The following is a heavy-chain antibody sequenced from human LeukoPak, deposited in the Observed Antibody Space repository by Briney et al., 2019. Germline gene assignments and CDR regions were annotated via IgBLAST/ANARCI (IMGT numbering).Heavy chain of an antibody. D-gene: IGHD3-3*01. Sequence: PSETLSLTCAVYGGSLSGYYWSWIREPPGKGLEWIGEIHHNGSTNYNPSLKSRVTMSLDTSKNHFSLKLSSVTAADTAMYFCTRGVLVWSNWFDPWGQGSLVTVSS. V-gene: IGHV4-34*01. CDR2: IHHNGST. J-gene: IGHJ5*02. CDR3: TRGVLVWSNWFDP. CDR1: GGSLSGYY.